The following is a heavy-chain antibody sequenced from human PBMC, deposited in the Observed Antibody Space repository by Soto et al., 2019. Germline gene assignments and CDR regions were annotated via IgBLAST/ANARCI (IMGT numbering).Heavy chain of an antibody. V-gene: IGHV1-69*01. CDR1: GDSFNDYV. D-gene: IGHD3-16*01. Sequence: VQLEQSETEVRKPGSSVKLSCKTSGDSFNDYVISWVRQAPGQGLEWMGGIIPILNLVRYAEKFQGRVTISATDSTGTAYLEVTRLRSEDTATYYCATATASTPGGRLDVWGLGTTVSVSS. CDR2: IIPILNLV. CDR3: ATATASTPGGRLDV. J-gene: IGHJ6*02.